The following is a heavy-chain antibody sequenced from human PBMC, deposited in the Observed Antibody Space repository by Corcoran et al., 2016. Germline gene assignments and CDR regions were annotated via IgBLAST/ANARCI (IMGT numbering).Heavy chain of an antibody. D-gene: IGHD1-1*01. V-gene: IGHV3-15*07. J-gene: IGHJ6*02. CDR3: TTEAATGTSSSYYYYYGMDV. CDR1: GFTFSNAW. CDR2: IKSKTDGGTT. Sequence: EVQLVESGGGLVQPGGSLRLSCAASGFTFSNAWMNWVRQAPGKGLEWVGRIKSKTDGGTTDYAAPVKGRFTISRDDSKHTLYMKMNSLKTADTAVDCCTTEAATGTSSSYYYYYGMDVWGQGTTVTVSS.